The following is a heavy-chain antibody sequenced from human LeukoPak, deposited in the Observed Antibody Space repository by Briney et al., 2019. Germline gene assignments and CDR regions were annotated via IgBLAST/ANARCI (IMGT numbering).Heavy chain of an antibody. V-gene: IGHV4-34*01. Sequence: PSETLSLTCAVYGGSFSGYYWSWIRQPPEKGLEWIWEINNSGSTNYNPSLRSRFTLSGNTSKNQFSLKLSSVTAADTAVYDCARGHIEYSLPSYYYYYMDVWGKGTTVTVSS. CDR3: ARGHIEYSLPSYYYYYMDV. J-gene: IGHJ6*03. CDR2: INNSGST. D-gene: IGHD6-6*01. CDR1: GGSFSGYY.